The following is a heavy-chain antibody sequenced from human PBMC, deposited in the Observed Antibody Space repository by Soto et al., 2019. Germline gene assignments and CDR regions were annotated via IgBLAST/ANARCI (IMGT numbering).Heavy chain of an antibody. V-gene: IGHV4-61*01. CDR2: IYYSGST. D-gene: IGHD4-17*01. J-gene: IGHJ6*02. Sequence: KTSETLSLTCTVSGGSVSSGSYYWSLIRQPPGKGLEWIGYIYYSGSTNYNPSLKSRVTISVDTSKNQFSLELSSVTAADTAVYYCARDPTVVTYYYYGMDVWGQGTTVTVSS. CDR3: ARDPTVVTYYYYGMDV. CDR1: GGSVSSGSYY.